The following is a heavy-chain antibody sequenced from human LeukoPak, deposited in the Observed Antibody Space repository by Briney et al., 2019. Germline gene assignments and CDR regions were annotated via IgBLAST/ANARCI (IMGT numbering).Heavy chain of an antibody. CDR3: ARTAGRTFDY. J-gene: IGHJ4*02. V-gene: IGHV1-46*01. D-gene: IGHD6-6*01. CDR2: INPSGGST. CDR1: GCTFTSYF. Sequence: EASVTVSCTASGCTFTSYFMHWVRQAPGQGLEWMGIINPSGGSTSYAQKFQGRVTMTRDTSTSTVYMELSSLRSEDTAVYYCARTAGRTFDYWGQGTLVTVSS.